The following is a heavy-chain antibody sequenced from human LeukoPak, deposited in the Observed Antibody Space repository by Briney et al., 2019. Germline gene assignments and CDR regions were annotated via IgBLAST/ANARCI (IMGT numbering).Heavy chain of an antibody. CDR3: ARKDYYYGSGSYFLE. J-gene: IGHJ4*02. CDR1: GGSISSYY. CDR2: IYYSGST. D-gene: IGHD3-10*01. Sequence: PSETLSLTCTVSGGSISSYYWGWIRQPPGKGLEWIGSIYYSGSTYYNPSLKSRVTISVDTSKNQFSLKLSSVTAADTAVYYCARKDYYYGSGSYFLEWGQGSLVTVSS. V-gene: IGHV4-39*01.